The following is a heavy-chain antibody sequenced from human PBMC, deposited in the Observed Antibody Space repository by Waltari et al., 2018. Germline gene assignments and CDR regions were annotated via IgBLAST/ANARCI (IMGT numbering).Heavy chain of an antibody. D-gene: IGHD6-13*01. J-gene: IGHJ4*02. Sequence: QVQLVESGGGVVQPGGSLRLPCAASGFTFSSYGLHWVRQPPGKGLEWVAFIRYDGSNKYYADSVKGRFTISRDNSKNTLYLQMNSLRAEDTAVYYCAKYYSSSWYGGVDYWGQGTLVTVSS. CDR3: AKYYSSSWYGGVDY. CDR1: GFTFSSYG. CDR2: IRYDGSNK. V-gene: IGHV3-30*02.